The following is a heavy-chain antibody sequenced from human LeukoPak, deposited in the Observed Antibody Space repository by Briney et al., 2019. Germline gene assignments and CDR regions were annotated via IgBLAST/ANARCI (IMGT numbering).Heavy chain of an antibody. CDR3: AQHPGSGTYYNYFDY. CDR1: GFTFSSNY. V-gene: IGHV3-23*01. D-gene: IGHD3-10*01. J-gene: IGHJ4*02. Sequence: GGSLRLSCAVWGFTFSSNYMKGVRQARGKGREWVSAISGRGCSTYYAPSVRGRFTLSRDNSKNTLFLQMHSLRDDHTAVYHCAQHPGSGTYYNYFDYWGQGTLVSVSS. CDR2: ISGRGCST.